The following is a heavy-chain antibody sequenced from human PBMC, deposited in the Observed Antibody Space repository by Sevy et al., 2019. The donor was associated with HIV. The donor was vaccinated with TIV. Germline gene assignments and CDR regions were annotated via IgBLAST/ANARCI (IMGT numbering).Heavy chain of an antibody. CDR1: GFTVNDKY. D-gene: IGHD6-19*01. J-gene: IGHJ4*02. V-gene: IGHV3-66*02. CDR2: IFSSGST. CDR3: VSLFLSYRSGWSYFDY. Sequence: GGSLRLSCAISGFTVNDKYIIWVRQAPGKGLEWVSVIFSSGSTYYADSAKGRFTISRDNSKNTMYLQMNSVSAEDTAVYYCVSLFLSYRSGWSYFDYWGQGTLVTVSS.